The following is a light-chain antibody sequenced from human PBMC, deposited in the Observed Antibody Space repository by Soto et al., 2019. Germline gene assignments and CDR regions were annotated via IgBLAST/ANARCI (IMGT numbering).Light chain of an antibody. CDR2: EVN. CDR3: IPDTGAAPPVV. V-gene: IGLV2-14*01. J-gene: IGLJ3*02. Sequence: QSVLTQPASVSGSPGQSITISCTGTSSDVGRYNYVAWYQQHPGVAPQLLVYEVNYRPSGVPNRFSGSKSANTASLTISGLQTEDEADYYCIPDTGAAPPVVFLGGTKLTVL. CDR1: SSDVGRYNY.